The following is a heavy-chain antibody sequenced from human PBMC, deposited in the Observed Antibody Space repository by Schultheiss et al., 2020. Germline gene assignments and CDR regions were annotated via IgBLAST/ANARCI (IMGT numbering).Heavy chain of an antibody. D-gene: IGHD6-13*01. CDR1: GYTFTSYA. Sequence: ASVKVSCKASGYTFTSYAMHWVRQAPGQRLEWMGWINAGNVNPKYSQKFQGRVTITRDTSASTAYMELSSLRSEDTAVYYCARDPTIIAAAGLFDYWGQGTLVTVSS. CDR2: INAGNVNP. V-gene: IGHV1-3*01. J-gene: IGHJ4*02. CDR3: ARDPTIIAAAGLFDY.